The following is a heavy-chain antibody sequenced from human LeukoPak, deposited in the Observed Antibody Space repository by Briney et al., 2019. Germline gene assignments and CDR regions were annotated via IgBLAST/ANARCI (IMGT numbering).Heavy chain of an antibody. Sequence: SETLSLTCTVSGVSSSRSRYYWAWIRQPPGEGLEWIGTISYSGSTYYNPSLESRVTIFADTSKNHFSLKLSSVTAADTALYYCARQTYYKDWFDPWGQGTLVSVSS. CDR2: ISYSGST. CDR3: ARQTYYKDWFDP. V-gene: IGHV4-39*01. CDR1: GVSSSRSRYY. J-gene: IGHJ5*02. D-gene: IGHD2-21*01.